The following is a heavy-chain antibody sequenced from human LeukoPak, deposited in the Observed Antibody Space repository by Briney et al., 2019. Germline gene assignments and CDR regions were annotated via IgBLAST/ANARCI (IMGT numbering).Heavy chain of an antibody. V-gene: IGHV3-23*01. CDR3: AKRGVVIRVILVGFHKEAYYFDS. CDR2: ISDSGGST. D-gene: IGHD3-22*01. Sequence: GRSLRLSCAVSGITLSNYGMSWVRQAPGKGLEWVAGISDSGGSTNYADSVKGRFTISRDNPKNTLYLQMNSLRAEDTAVYFCAKRGVVIRVILVGFHKEAYYFDSWGQGALVTVSS. CDR1: GITLSNYG. J-gene: IGHJ4*02.